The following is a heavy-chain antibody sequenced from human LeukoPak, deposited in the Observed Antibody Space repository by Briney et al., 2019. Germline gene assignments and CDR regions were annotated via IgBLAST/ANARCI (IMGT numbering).Heavy chain of an antibody. V-gene: IGHV3-21*01. D-gene: IGHD6-13*01. CDR1: GFTFSSYS. J-gene: IGHJ3*02. CDR2: ISSSSSYI. CDR3: ARGKAAAGWANDAFDI. Sequence: GGSLRLSCAASGFTFSSYSMNWVRQAPGKGLEWVSSISSSSSYIYYADSVKGRFTISRDNAKNSLYLQTNSLRAEDTAVYYCARGKAAAGWANDAFDIWGQGTMVTVSS.